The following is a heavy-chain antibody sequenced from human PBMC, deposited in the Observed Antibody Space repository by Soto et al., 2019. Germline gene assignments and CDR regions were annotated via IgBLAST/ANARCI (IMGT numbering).Heavy chain of an antibody. CDR2: ISSGGSTI. CDR3: ARDRETFDY. V-gene: IGHV3-11*01. J-gene: IGHJ4*02. CDR1: GFTFSDFY. Sequence: GGSLRLSCAASGFTFSDFYMSWIRQAPGKGREWVSYISSGGSTIYYADSVKGRFTLSRDNAKNSLYLQMNSLRAEDTAVYYCARDRETFDYWGQGTLVTVSS.